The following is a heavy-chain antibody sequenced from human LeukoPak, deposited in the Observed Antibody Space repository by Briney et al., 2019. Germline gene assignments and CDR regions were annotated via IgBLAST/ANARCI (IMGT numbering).Heavy chain of an antibody. CDR1: GFTFSSYG. CDR2: IWYDGTNK. J-gene: IGHJ1*01. Sequence: GGSLRLSCAASGFTFSSYGMHWVRQAPGKGLEWVAVIWYDGTNKYYADSVKGRFTIPRDNSKNTLYLQMNSLRAEDTAVYYCARTASRGPQSAESFHHWGQGTLVTVSS. CDR3: ARTASRGPQSAESFHH. V-gene: IGHV3-33*01.